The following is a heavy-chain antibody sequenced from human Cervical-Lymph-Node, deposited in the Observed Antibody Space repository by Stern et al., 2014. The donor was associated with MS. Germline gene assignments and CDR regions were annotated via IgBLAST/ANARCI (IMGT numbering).Heavy chain of an antibody. V-gene: IGHV3-30*04. CDR3: ARGRVRGDSSGWYY. CDR2: IAYDGSNK. CDR1: GFPFSTYS. D-gene: IGHD6-19*01. J-gene: IGHJ4*02. Sequence: LGESGGGVVQPGRSLRLSCAASGFPFSTYSIHWVPPAPGKGLEGGALIAYDGSNKYYADSVEGRFTISRDNSKNTLYLQMNSLRADDTAVYYCARGRVRGDSSGWYYWGQGTLVTVSS.